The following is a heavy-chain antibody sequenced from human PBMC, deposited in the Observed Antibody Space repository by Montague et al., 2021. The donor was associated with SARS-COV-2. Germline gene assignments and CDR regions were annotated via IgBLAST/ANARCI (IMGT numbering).Heavy chain of an antibody. D-gene: IGHD3-16*01. CDR3: ARDLRWRYGYGMDV. CDR1: GDSVSSDSAA. J-gene: IGHJ6*02. CDR2: TYYRSNWYN. Sequence: CAISGDSVSSDSAAWNWVRQSLSRGLEWLGRTYYRSNWYNDYAVSVKSRITIKSDTSKNQISLQLNSVTPEDTAVYYCARDLRWRYGYGMDVWGQGTTVTVSS. V-gene: IGHV6-1*01.